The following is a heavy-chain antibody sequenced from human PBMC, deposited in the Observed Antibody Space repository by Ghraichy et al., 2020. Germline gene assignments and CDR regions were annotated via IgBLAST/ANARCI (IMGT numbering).Heavy chain of an antibody. J-gene: IGHJ5*02. CDR3: ASLTGTISDNWFDP. D-gene: IGHD1-7*01. V-gene: IGHV1-18*01. CDR2: ISAYNGNT. Sequence: GWISAYNGNTNYAQKLQGIVTMTTDTSTSTAYMELRSLRSDVTAVYYCASLTGTISDNWFDPWGQGTLVTVSS.